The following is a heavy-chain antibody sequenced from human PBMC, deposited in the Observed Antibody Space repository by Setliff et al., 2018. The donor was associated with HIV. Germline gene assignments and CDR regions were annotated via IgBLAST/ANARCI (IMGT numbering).Heavy chain of an antibody. D-gene: IGHD6-19*01. CDR2: ISGSGGST. Sequence: PGGSLRLSCAPSGFTFGSYAMSWVRQAPGKGLEWVSAISGSGGSTYYADSVKGRFTISRDNSKNTLYLQMNSLRAEDTAVYYCAGESSIAVAEYFYFDYWGQGTLVTVSS. CDR1: GFTFGSYA. V-gene: IGHV3-23*01. J-gene: IGHJ4*02. CDR3: AGESSIAVAEYFYFDY.